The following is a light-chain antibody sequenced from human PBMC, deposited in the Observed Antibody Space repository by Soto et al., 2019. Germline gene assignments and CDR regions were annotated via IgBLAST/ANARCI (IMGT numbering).Light chain of an antibody. CDR3: QQYNNWPPWT. Sequence: EIVMTQSPATLSVSPGERATLSCRASQSVSSNLAWYQQKPGQAPRLLSYGASTRATGIPARFSGRGSGTEFTLTISSRQSEDFAVYYCQQYNNWPPWTFGQGTKVDIK. J-gene: IGKJ1*01. CDR2: GAS. V-gene: IGKV3-15*01. CDR1: QSVSSN.